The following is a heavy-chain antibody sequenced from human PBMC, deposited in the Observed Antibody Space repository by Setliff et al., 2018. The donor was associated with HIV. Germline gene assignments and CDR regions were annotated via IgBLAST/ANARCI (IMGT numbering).Heavy chain of an antibody. J-gene: IGHJ4*02. CDR3: ARFRLYHYSNKVDY. CDR1: GFTFSSAW. D-gene: IGHD4-4*01. CDR2: ISPDGSAT. V-gene: IGHV3-7*01. Sequence: LRLSCAASGFTFSSAWMGWVRQAPAKGLEWVANISPDGSATYYVDSVKGRFTISRDNAKNSLYLQMNSLRAEDTAVYYCARFRLYHYSNKVDYWGQGTLVTVSS.